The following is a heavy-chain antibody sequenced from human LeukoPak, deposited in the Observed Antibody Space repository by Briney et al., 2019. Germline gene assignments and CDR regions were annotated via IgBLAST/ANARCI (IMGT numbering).Heavy chain of an antibody. CDR3: AKDRYSYGSCYFDY. J-gene: IGHJ4*02. Sequence: GGSLRLSCAASGFTFSSYGMHWVRQAPGKGLEWVAFIRYDGSNKYYADSVKGRFTISRDNSKNTLYLQMNSLRAEDTAVYYCAKDRYSYGSCYFDYWGQGTLVTVSS. D-gene: IGHD5-18*01. CDR1: GFTFSSYG. CDR2: IRYDGSNK. V-gene: IGHV3-30*02.